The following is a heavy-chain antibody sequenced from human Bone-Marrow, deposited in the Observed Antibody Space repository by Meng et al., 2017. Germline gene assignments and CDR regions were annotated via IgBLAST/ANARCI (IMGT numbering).Heavy chain of an antibody. D-gene: IGHD2-2*01. Sequence: QVQLQRWGAGLLKPSETLSLTCAVYGGSFSGYYWSWIRQPPGKGLEWTGEINHSGSTNYNPSLKSRVTISVDTSKNQFSLKLSSVTAADTAVYYCARGPPDCSSTSCYALDAFDIWGQGTMVTVSS. CDR1: GGSFSGYY. CDR3: ARGPPDCSSTSCYALDAFDI. J-gene: IGHJ3*02. CDR2: INHSGST. V-gene: IGHV4-34*01.